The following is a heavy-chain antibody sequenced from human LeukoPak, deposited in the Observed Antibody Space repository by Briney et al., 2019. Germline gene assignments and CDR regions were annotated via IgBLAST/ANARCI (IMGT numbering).Heavy chain of an antibody. Sequence: GGSLTLSCVASGFIFSSYDMSWVRQAPGKGLEWVSGISGSGGSIYYADSVKGRFTISRDNSKNTLYLQMNSLRAEDTAVYYCAKRFCSSTTCYDAFEIWGQGTMVTVSS. D-gene: IGHD2-2*01. CDR3: AKRFCSSTTCYDAFEI. CDR1: GFIFSSYD. CDR2: ISGSGGSI. V-gene: IGHV3-23*01. J-gene: IGHJ3*02.